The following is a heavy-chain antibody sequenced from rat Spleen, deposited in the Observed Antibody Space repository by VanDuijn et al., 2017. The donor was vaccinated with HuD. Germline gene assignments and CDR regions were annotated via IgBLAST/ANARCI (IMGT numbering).Heavy chain of an antibody. CDR1: GFTFSDYG. CDR2: ISYGDSSGHSGT. D-gene: IGHD4-3*01. V-gene: IGHV5-29*01. J-gene: IGHJ3*01. CDR3: TRHDYSGVITNWFAY. Sequence: EVQLVESDGGLVQPGRSLKLSCAASGFTFSDYGVAWVRQAPTKGLEWVATISYGDSSGHSGTYYRDSVKGRFTISGDDAKTTLYLQMDSLRPEDTATYYCTRHDYSGVITNWFAYWGQGTLVTVSS.